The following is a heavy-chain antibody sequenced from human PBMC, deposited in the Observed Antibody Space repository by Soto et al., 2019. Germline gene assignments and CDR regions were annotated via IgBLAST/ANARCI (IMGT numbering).Heavy chain of an antibody. CDR2: ISGSGNTI. V-gene: IGHV3-23*01. D-gene: IGHD2-2*03. CDR1: GFTFSTNA. CDR3: AKVGYDTFGYYLRSFDC. J-gene: IGHJ4*02. Sequence: HPGGSLSLSCATSGFTFSTNAMGWVRQAPGMGLEFVSLISGSGNTIYYADSVKGRFTISRDNSMNTVSLQMNSLRAEDTAVYYCAKVGYDTFGYYLRSFDCWGQGTLVTVSS.